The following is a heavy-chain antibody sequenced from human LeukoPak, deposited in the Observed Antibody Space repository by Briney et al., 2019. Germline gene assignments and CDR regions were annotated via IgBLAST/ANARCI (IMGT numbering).Heavy chain of an antibody. Sequence: SVKVSCKASGGTFSSYAISWVRQAPGQGLEWMGGIIPIFGTANYAQKFQGRVTITADESTSTAYMELSSPRSEDTAVYYCARGPPNYYYGMDVWGQGTTVTVSS. J-gene: IGHJ6*02. V-gene: IGHV1-69*13. CDR2: IIPIFGTA. CDR3: ARGPPNYYYGMDV. CDR1: GGTFSSYA.